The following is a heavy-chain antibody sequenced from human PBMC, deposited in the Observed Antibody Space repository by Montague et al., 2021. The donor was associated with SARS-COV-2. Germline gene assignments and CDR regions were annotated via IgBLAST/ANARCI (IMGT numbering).Heavy chain of an antibody. CDR3: ARFPTSYYYDSKAAPAAPDAYDI. V-gene: IGHV4-39*01. CDR1: GGSISSSSYY. D-gene: IGHD3-22*01. J-gene: IGHJ3*02. Sequence: SETLSLTCTVSGGSISSSSYYWGWIRQPPGKGLEWIGSIYYSGSTYYNPSLKSRVTISVDTSKNQFSLKLSSVTAADTAVYYCARFPTSYYYDSKAAPAAPDAYDIGGRGTMVTVSS. CDR2: IYYSGST.